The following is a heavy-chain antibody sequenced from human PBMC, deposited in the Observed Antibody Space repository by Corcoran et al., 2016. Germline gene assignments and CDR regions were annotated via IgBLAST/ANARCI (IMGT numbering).Heavy chain of an antibody. CDR3: ARDPSSSWYAYPDYYYYGMDV. V-gene: IGHV1-18*01. Sequence: QVQLVQSGAEVKKPGASVKVSCKASGYTFTSYGISWVRQAPGQGLEWMGWISAYNGNTNYAQKLQGRVTMTTDTSTSTAYMELRSLRSDDTAVYSCARDPSSSWYAYPDYYYYGMDVWGQGTTVTVSS. CDR2: ISAYNGNT. CDR1: GYTFTSYG. J-gene: IGHJ6*02. D-gene: IGHD6-13*01.